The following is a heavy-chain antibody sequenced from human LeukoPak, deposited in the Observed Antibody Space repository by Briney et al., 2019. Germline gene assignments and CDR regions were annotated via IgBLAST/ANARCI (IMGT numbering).Heavy chain of an antibody. V-gene: IGHV3-21*01. Sequence: PGGSLRLSCAASGFTFSSYSMNWVRQAPGKGLEWVSSISSSSSYIYYADSVKGRFTISRDNAKNSLYLQMNSLRAEDTAVYYCAGDSSGYYYRTYYFDYWGQGTLVTVSS. CDR3: AGDSSGYYYRTYYFDY. J-gene: IGHJ4*02. CDR1: GFTFSSYS. D-gene: IGHD3-22*01. CDR2: ISSSSSYI.